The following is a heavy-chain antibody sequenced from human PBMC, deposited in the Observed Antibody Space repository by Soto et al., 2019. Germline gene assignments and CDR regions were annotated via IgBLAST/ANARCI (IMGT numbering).Heavy chain of an antibody. Sequence: GGSLRLSCSASAFPFSNYDMFSNYGMSWVRQAPGKGLEWVSGISGSGGTTHYADSVKGRFTISRDNSKNTLYLQMNSLRAEDTAVYYCAKGERVGYYYYGMDVWGQGTTVTRLL. CDR2: ISGSGGTT. V-gene: IGHV3-23*01. CDR3: AKGERVGYYYYGMDV. D-gene: IGHD1-26*01. J-gene: IGHJ6*02. CDR1: AFPFSNYD.